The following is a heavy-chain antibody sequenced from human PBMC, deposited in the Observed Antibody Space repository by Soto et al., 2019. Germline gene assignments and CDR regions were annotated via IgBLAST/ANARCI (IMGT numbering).Heavy chain of an antibody. CDR3: ARGALAAAGRRDFDY. V-gene: IGHV1-2*04. D-gene: IGHD6-13*01. J-gene: IGHJ4*02. CDR2: INPNSGGT. Sequence: QVQLVESGAEVKKPGASVKVFCKTSGYTFTDYYLHWVRQAPGQGLEWMGWINPNSGGTTFAQRFQGWITMTRDTSISTVYMELRRLTSDDTAVYYCARGALAAAGRRDFDYWGQGTLVTVSS. CDR1: GYTFTDYY.